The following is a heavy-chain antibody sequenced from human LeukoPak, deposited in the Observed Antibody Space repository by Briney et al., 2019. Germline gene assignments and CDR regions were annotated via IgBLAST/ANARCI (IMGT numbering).Heavy chain of an antibody. D-gene: IGHD6-13*01. J-gene: IGHJ4*02. CDR2: ISYDGSNK. CDR1: GFTFSSYG. CDR3: AKDGRWHSSSWYYFAYFDY. Sequence: PGGSLRLSCAASGFTFSSYGMQWVRQAPGKGLEWVAVISYDGSNKYYADSVKGRFTISRDNSKNTLYLQMNSRRAEDTAVYYCAKDGRWHSSSWYYFAYFDYWGQGTLVTVSA. V-gene: IGHV3-30*18.